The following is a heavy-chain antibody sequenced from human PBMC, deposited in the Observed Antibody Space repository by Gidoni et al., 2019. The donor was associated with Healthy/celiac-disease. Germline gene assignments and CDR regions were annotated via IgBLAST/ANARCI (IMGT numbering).Heavy chain of an antibody. CDR1: GGSISSSSYY. V-gene: IGHV4-39*01. D-gene: IGHD3-22*01. J-gene: IGHJ4*02. Sequence: QLQLQESGPGLVKPSETLSLTCTVSGGSISSSSYYWGWIRQPPGKGLEWIGSIHYSGSTYYNPSLKSRVTISVDTSKNQFSLKLSSVTAADTAVYYCARSLPTYYDSSGYHDYWGQGTLVTVSS. CDR2: IHYSGST. CDR3: ARSLPTYYDSSGYHDY.